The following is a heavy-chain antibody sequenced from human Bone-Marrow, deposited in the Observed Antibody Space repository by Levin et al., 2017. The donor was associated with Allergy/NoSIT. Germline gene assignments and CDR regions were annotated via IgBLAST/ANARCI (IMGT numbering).Heavy chain of an antibody. V-gene: IGHV4-59*01. Sequence: PSETLSLTCIVSGGSINNYYWNWIRQPPGKGLEWIGYINNSGSTNYNPSLKSRVTISVDTSRNQISLNLSSVTAADTAVYYCARGGVRWWFDPWGQGTLVTVSS. J-gene: IGHJ5*02. CDR2: INNSGST. CDR1: GGSINNYY. CDR3: ARGGVRWWFDP. D-gene: IGHD4-23*01.